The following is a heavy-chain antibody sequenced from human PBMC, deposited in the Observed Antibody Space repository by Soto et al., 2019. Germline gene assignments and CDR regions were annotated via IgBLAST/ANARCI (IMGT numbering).Heavy chain of an antibody. J-gene: IGHJ4*02. CDR2: MNPNSGNT. D-gene: IGHD3-16*02. CDR3: AREGYDYIWGSYRYTPIFDY. Sequence: QVQLVQSGAEVKKPGASVKVSCKASGYTFTSYDINWVRQATGQGLEWMGWMNPNSGNTGYAQKFQGRVTMTRNTPKSTAYMGLSSLRSEDTAVYYCAREGYDYIWGSYRYTPIFDYWGQGTLVTVSS. V-gene: IGHV1-8*01. CDR1: GYTFTSYD.